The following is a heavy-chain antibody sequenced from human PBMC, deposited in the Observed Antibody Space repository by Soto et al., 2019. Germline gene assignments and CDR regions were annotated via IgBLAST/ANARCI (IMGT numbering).Heavy chain of an antibody. CDR3: ASWGAAISGGWTGFDP. Sequence: GASVKVSCKASGYTFTGYYMHWVRQAPGQGLEWMGWINPNSGGTNYAQKFQGRVTMTRDTSISTAYMELSRLRSDDTAVYYCASWGAAISGGWTGFDPWGQGTLVTVSS. CDR2: INPNSGGT. J-gene: IGHJ5*02. CDR1: GYTFTGYY. D-gene: IGHD6-19*01. V-gene: IGHV1-2*02.